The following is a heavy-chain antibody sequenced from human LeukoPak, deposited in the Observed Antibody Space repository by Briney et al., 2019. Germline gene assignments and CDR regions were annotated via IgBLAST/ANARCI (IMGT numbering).Heavy chain of an antibody. D-gene: IGHD2-2*01. Sequence: QPGGSLRLSCAASGFSFSSYAMTWVRQAPGKGLEWVSALSASGGTTYYADSVKGRFTTSRDNSKNTLYLQMNSLRAEDTAVYYCAKLLREYCSSTSCPNWFDTWGQGTLVTVSS. CDR1: GFSFSSYA. CDR3: AKLLREYCSSTSCPNWFDT. J-gene: IGHJ5*02. V-gene: IGHV3-23*01. CDR2: LSASGGTT.